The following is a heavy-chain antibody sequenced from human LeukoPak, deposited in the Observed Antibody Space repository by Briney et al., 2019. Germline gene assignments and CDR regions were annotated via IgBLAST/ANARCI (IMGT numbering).Heavy chain of an antibody. D-gene: IGHD3-10*01. Sequence: ASVKVSCKASGGIFSNHAFNWVRQAPGQGLEWMGWINPNSGGTNYAQKFQGRVTMTRNTSINTAYMELNSLRSEDTAVYYCARGSRMGRGVDGDYWGQGTLVTVSS. J-gene: IGHJ4*02. V-gene: IGHV1-8*02. CDR2: INPNSGGT. CDR3: ARGSRMGRGVDGDY. CDR1: GGIFSNHA.